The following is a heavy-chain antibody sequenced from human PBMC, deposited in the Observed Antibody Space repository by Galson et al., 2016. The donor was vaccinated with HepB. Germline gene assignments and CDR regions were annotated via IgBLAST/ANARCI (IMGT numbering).Heavy chain of an antibody. Sequence: SETLSLTCTVSGDSIISTSYYWGVIRQPPGKGLEWIATIHHTGSTYYSPFLKSRLTISVDTSKNRFSLRLNTVTDTDTAIYFCARQSIQWGYADYWDRGTLVTVSS. CDR2: IHHTGST. V-gene: IGHV4-39*01. CDR1: GDSIISTSYY. J-gene: IGHJ4*02. D-gene: IGHD3-16*01. CDR3: ARQSIQWGYADY.